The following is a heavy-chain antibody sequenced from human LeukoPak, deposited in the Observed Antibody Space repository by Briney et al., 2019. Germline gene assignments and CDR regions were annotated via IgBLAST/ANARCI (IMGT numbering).Heavy chain of an antibody. D-gene: IGHD2-21*01. CDR1: GFTFSTYE. CDR3: TTDHVGAIVEFDS. Sequence: GGSLRLSCAASGFTFSTYEMNWVRQAPGEGLEWISYISGSGSSVKYADSVKGRFTISRDNAKNSLYLQMDSLRAEDTAIYYCTTDHVGAIVEFDSWGQGTLVTVSS. V-gene: IGHV3-48*03. J-gene: IGHJ4*02. CDR2: ISGSGSSV.